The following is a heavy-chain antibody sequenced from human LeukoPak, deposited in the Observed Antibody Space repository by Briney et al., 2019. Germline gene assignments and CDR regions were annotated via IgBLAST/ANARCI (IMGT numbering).Heavy chain of an antibody. J-gene: IGHJ2*01. CDR3: ARGEGPATVTTLMGAIDL. Sequence: GGSLRLSCAASGFTFSSYWMHWVRQAPGKGLVWVSRINSDGSSTSYADSVKGRFTISRDNAKNTLYLQMNSLRAEDTAVYYCARGEGPATVTTLMGAIDLWGRGTLVTVSS. CDR2: INSDGSST. V-gene: IGHV3-74*01. CDR1: GFTFSSYW. D-gene: IGHD4-17*01.